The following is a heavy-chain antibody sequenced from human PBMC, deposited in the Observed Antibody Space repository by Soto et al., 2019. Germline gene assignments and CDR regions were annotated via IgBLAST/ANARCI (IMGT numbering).Heavy chain of an antibody. CDR1: GDSVSSNSAA. Sequence: KQSQTLSLTCAISGDSVSSNSAAWTWIRQSPSRGLEWLGRTYYRSKWYNDYAVSVKSRITINPDTSRNQFSLQLNSVTPEDTAVYYCARDLRYYDSSGYRYYYYYGMDVWGQGTTVTVSS. V-gene: IGHV6-1*01. D-gene: IGHD3-22*01. CDR2: TYYRSKWYN. CDR3: ARDLRYYDSSGYRYYYYYGMDV. J-gene: IGHJ6*02.